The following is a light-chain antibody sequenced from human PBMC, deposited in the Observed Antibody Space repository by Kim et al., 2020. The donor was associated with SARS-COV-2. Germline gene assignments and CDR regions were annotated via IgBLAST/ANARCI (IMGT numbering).Light chain of an antibody. J-gene: IGLJ2*01. CDR2: ELT. Sequence: GQSVAISCTGTTSDVGANNYVSWYQKYPGKAPKLILYELTKRPSGVPDRFSGSKSGNTASLTVSGLQAEDEAHYYCASYAGTNDVRFGGGTQLTVL. V-gene: IGLV2-8*01. CDR3: ASYAGTNDVR. CDR1: TSDVGANNY.